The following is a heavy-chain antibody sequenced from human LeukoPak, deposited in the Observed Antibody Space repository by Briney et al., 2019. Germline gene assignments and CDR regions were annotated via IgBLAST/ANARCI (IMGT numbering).Heavy chain of an antibody. V-gene: IGHV1-46*01. CDR1: GYTFTSYY. D-gene: IGHD6-6*01. CDR2: INPSGGST. J-gene: IGHJ4*02. Sequence: ASVKVSCKASGYTFTSYYMHWVRQAPGQGLEWMGIINPSGGSTSYAQKFQGRVTKTRDMSTSTVYMELSSLRSEDTAVYYCAREGYSSSPTSGFDYWGQGTLVTVSS. CDR3: AREGYSSSPTSGFDY.